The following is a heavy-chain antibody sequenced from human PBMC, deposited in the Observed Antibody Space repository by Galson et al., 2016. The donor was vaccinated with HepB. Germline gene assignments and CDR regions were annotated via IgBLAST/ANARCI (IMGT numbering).Heavy chain of an antibody. D-gene: IGHD2-2*02. J-gene: IGHJ6*02. CDR3: AKDRKISQLSYPGYYYGMDV. Sequence: SVKVSCKASGYTFTSYAMHWVRQAPGQGLEWMGWINAGNGTTKNSQKFQGRVTITMDRSARTAYMELSSLRSEDTAVYYCAKDRKISQLSYPGYYYGMDVWGQGTTVTVSS. CDR2: INAGNGTT. V-gene: IGHV1-3*01. CDR1: GYTFTSYA.